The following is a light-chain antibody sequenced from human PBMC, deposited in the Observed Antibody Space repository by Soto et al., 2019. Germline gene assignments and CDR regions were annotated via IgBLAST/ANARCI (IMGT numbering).Light chain of an antibody. Sequence: IQMTQSPSTLSASVGDRVTITCRASHNIERWMAWYQQKRGRAPSLLIFDATTLHSGVPSRFSGGGSGTEFTLTINGLQPDDFATYYCQQFAKSSTFGQGTKADIK. CDR1: HNIERW. V-gene: IGKV1-5*01. J-gene: IGKJ1*01. CDR3: QQFAKSST. CDR2: DAT.